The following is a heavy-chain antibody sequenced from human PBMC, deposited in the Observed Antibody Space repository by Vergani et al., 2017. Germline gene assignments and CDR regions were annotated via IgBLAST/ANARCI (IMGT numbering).Heavy chain of an antibody. CDR3: ARGHAYSPTDLVDY. V-gene: IGHV3-30*02. CDR2: IRYDGSNK. CDR1: GFTFSSYG. J-gene: IGHJ4*02. D-gene: IGHD2-21*01. Sequence: QVQLVESGGGVVQPGGSLRLSCAASGFTFSSYGMHWVRQAPGKGLEWVAFIRYDGSNKYYADSVKGRFTISRDNSKNSLYLQMNSLRAEDTAVYYCARGHAYSPTDLVDYWGQGTLVTVSS.